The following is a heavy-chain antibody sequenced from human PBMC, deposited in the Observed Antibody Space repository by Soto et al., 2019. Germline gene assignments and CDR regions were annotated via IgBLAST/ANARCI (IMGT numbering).Heavy chain of an antibody. CDR1: GFSLGPYG. CDR3: ARWNGFGDS. Sequence: PGGSLRLSCAVSGFSLGPYGVTWVRQTPEKGLEWVTGFSGGSGAIFYADSVRGRFTISRDSSTAYLQMNNLRPEDTAVYFCARWNGFGDSWGQGSLGTVSS. V-gene: IGHV3-23*01. D-gene: IGHD1-1*01. J-gene: IGHJ4*02. CDR2: FSGGSGAI.